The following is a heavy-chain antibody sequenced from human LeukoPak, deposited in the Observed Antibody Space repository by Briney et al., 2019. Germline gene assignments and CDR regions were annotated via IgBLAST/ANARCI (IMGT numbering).Heavy chain of an antibody. CDR2: IYYSGST. J-gene: IGHJ6*03. Sequence: SETLSLTRTVSGGSISSSSYYWRWIRQPPGKGLEWIGSIYYSGSTYYNPSLKSRVTISVDTSKNQFSLKLSSVTAADTAVYYCARLPDYGDFYYYYYYMDVWGKGTTVTVSS. CDR1: GGSISSSSYY. D-gene: IGHD4-17*01. CDR3: ARLPDYGDFYYYYYYMDV. V-gene: IGHV4-39*01.